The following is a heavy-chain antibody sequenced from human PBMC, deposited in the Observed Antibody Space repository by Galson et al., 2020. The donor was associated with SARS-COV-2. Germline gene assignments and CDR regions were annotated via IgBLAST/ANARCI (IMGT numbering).Heavy chain of an antibody. CDR3: TKDWDWNYPED. CDR2: ISPKNGNT. V-gene: IGHV1-18*01. Sequence: ASVKVSCKTSGYTFTDYGLSWVRQAPGQSPEWMGWISPKNGNTNYERKFEGLVTMTIDTPTRTAFLELRTLRPDDTAIYFCTKDWDWNYPEDWGRGTLVSVSS. J-gene: IGHJ4*02. CDR1: GYTFTDYG. D-gene: IGHD1-7*01.